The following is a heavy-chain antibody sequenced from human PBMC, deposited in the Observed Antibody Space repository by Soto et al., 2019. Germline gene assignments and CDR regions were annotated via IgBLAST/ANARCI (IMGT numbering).Heavy chain of an antibody. J-gene: IGHJ4*02. CDR3: AKPPAKDSGWYFDY. V-gene: IGHV3-30*18. D-gene: IGHD6-19*01. CDR2: ISYDGSNK. CDR1: GFTFSSYG. Sequence: QVQLVESGGGVVQPGRSLRLSCAASGFTFSSYGMHWVRQAPGKGLEWVAVISYDGSNKYYADSVKGRFTISRDNSKNTLYLQMNSLRAEDTAVYYCAKPPAKDSGWYFDYWGQGTLVTVSS.